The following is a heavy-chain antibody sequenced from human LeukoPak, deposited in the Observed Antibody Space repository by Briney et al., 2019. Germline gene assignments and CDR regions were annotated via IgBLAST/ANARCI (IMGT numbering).Heavy chain of an antibody. CDR3: ARAVAGIVVVVAAKETDSWFDP. D-gene: IGHD2-15*01. J-gene: IGHJ5*02. CDR2: INHSGST. Sequence: SETLSLTCAVYGGSFSGYYWSWIRQPPGKGLGWTGEINHSGSTNYNPSLKSRVTISVDTSKNQFSLKLSSVTAADTAVYYCARAVAGIVVVVAAKETDSWFDPWGQGTLVTVSS. V-gene: IGHV4-34*01. CDR1: GGSFSGYY.